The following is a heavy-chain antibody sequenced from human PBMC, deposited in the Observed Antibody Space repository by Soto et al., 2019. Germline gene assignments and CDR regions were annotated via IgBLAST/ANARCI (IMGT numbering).Heavy chain of an antibody. Sequence: QVQLVESGGGVVQPGRSLRLSCAASGFTFSSYGMHWVRQAPGKGLEWVAVISYDGSNKYYADSVKGRFTISRDNSKNMLYLQMNRRGAEDTAVYFCAKERNNVVVAAPLDYWGQGTLVTVSS. CDR2: ISYDGSNK. D-gene: IGHD2-15*01. J-gene: IGHJ4*02. CDR3: AKERNNVVVAAPLDY. V-gene: IGHV3-30*18. CDR1: GFTFSSYG.